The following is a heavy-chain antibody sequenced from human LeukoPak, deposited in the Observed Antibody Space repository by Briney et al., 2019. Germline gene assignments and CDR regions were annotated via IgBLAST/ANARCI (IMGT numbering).Heavy chain of an antibody. CDR2: INPNSGGT. J-gene: IGHJ4*02. D-gene: IGHD6-19*01. CDR1: GHTFTDYY. V-gene: IGHV1-2*02. CDR3: ARRRGSGLWEYFDS. Sequence: GASVKVPCKASGHTFTDYYMHWVRQAPGQGLEWMGWINPNSGGTNYAQKYQGRVTVTRDTSISTAYVELSRLRSDYTAVYSCARRRGSGLWEYFDSWGQGTLVTVSS.